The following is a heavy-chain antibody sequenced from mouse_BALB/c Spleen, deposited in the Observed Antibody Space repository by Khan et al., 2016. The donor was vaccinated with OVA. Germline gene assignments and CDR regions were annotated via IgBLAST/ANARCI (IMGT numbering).Heavy chain of an antibody. D-gene: IGHD1-1*01. CDR1: GYTFTSYY. CDR2: INPSNGGA. V-gene: IGHV1S81*02. CDR3: ARSGYGNPYAY. Sequence: VQLQESGAELVKPGSSLKLSCKASGYTFTSYYMYWVKQRPGQGLEWIGGINPSNGGAHFNEKFKSKATLTVDKSSSTAYMLLSSLTSKNSAVCCCARSGYGNPYAYWVQGTRVTVTA. J-gene: IGHJ3*01.